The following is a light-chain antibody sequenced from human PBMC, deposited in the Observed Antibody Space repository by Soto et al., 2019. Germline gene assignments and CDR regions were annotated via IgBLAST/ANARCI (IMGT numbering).Light chain of an antibody. V-gene: IGKV2D-30*01. Sequence: DVVMTQSPLSLPVTLGQPASISCRSSQSLVYSDGNTYLNWYQQRPGQSPRRLIYKVSNWDSGVXNXXSGRGSGTDFTLKISSVEAEDVGVYYCLQATRWAYTFGQGTKLEIK. CDR1: QSLVYSDGNTY. J-gene: IGKJ2*01. CDR3: LQATRWAYT. CDR2: KVS.